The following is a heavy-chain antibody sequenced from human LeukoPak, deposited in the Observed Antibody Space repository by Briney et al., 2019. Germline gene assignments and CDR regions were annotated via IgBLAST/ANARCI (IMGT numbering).Heavy chain of an antibody. CDR3: ARLQGNGYPFDY. Sequence: KPSETLSLTCTVSGYSISSGYYWGWIRQPPGKGLEWIGSIYHSGSTYYNPFLKSRVTISADKSISTAYLQWSSLKASDTAMYYCARLQGNGYPFDYWGQGTLVTVSS. CDR2: IYHSGST. CDR1: GYSISSGYY. D-gene: IGHD5-24*01. V-gene: IGHV4-38-2*02. J-gene: IGHJ4*02.